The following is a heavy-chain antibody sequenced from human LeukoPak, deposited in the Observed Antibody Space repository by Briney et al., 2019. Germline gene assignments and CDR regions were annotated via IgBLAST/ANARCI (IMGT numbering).Heavy chain of an antibody. Sequence: GGSLRLSCAASRFIFTNYWIHWVRQAPGKGLVWVSHVNNDGSATSSAASVKGRFTISRDSAKNTVYLHMNSLRVEDTAVYYCTSFFETNWGQGTLVTVSS. CDR3: TSFFETN. CDR1: RFIFTNYW. V-gene: IGHV3-74*01. D-gene: IGHD2/OR15-2a*01. CDR2: VNNDGSAT. J-gene: IGHJ4*02.